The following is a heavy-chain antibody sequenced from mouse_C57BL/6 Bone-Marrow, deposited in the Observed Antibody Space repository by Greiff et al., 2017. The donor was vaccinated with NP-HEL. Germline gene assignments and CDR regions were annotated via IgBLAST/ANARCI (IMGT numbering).Heavy chain of an antibody. V-gene: IGHV2-6*01. Sequence: VKLQESGPGLVAPSQSLSITCTVSGFSLTSYGIDWVRQSPGKGLEWLGVIWGVGSTNYNSALKSRLSISKDNSKSQVFLKMNSLQTDDTAMYYCARYDYDGAYWGQGTLVTVSA. J-gene: IGHJ3*01. D-gene: IGHD2-4*01. CDR1: GFSLTSYG. CDR3: ARYDYDGAY. CDR2: IWGVGST.